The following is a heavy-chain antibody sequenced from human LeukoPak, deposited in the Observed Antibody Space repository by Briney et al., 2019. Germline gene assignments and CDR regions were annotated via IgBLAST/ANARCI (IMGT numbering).Heavy chain of an antibody. D-gene: IGHD5-12*01. Sequence: GGSLRLSCAASGFTFSSYAVSWVRQAPGKGLEWVSVISGSGRSTYYTDSVKGRFTVSRDNSKNTLYLQMNSLRAEDTAVYYCAKDYSGYDLSAGYWGQGTLVTVSS. J-gene: IGHJ4*02. CDR3: AKDYSGYDLSAGY. CDR2: ISGSGRST. V-gene: IGHV3-23*01. CDR1: GFTFSSYA.